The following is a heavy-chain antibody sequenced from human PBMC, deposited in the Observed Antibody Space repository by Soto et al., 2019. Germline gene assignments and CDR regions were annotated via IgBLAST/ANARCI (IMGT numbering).Heavy chain of an antibody. CDR3: ARSNYNFWSGYLGWFDP. D-gene: IGHD3-3*01. CDR2: MNPNSGNT. V-gene: IGHV1-8*01. Sequence: QVQLVQSGAEVKKPGASVKVSCQASGYTFTSYYINWVRQATGQGLEWMGWMNPNSGNTGYAQKFQGRVTMTRNSSINTAYMELSSLRSEDTAVYYCARSNYNFWSGYLGWFDPWGQGTLVTVSS. J-gene: IGHJ5*02. CDR1: GYTFTSYY.